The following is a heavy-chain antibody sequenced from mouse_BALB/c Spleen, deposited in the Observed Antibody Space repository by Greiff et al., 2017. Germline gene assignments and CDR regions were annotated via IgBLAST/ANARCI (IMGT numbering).Heavy chain of an antibody. Sequence: EVKLVESGPELVKPGASVKISCKASGYSFTGYFMNWVMQSHGKSLEWIGRINPYNGDTFYNQKFKGKATLTVDKSSSTAHMELRSLASEDSAVYYCARSAYYYGSSYGWYFDVWGAGTTVTVSS. V-gene: IGHV1-20*02. J-gene: IGHJ1*01. CDR1: GYSFTGYF. CDR3: ARSAYYYGSSYGWYFDV. CDR2: INPYNGDT. D-gene: IGHD1-1*01.